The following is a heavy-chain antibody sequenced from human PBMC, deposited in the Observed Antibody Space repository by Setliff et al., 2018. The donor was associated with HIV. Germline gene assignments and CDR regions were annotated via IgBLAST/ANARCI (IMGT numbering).Heavy chain of an antibody. CDR3: AKGAGFYGDYTFDH. D-gene: IGHD4-17*01. V-gene: IGHV4-4*02. J-gene: IGHJ4*02. CDR2: IYHSGST. Sequence: PSETLSLTCAVSGGSISSNWWSWVRQSPGKGLEWIGEIYHSGSTHYNPSLQSRVTISVDKSKSQFSLKLNSVTAADTAVYYCAKGAGFYGDYTFDHWGQGRQVTVSS. CDR1: GGSISSNW.